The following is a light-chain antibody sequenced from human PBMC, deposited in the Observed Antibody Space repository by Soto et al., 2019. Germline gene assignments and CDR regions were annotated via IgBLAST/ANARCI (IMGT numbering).Light chain of an antibody. Sequence: EIVLTQSPATLSLSPGESATISCRARQSVSSSLAWYQQKAGQAPRLLIYDASNRATGIPARFSGSGSGTDFTLTISSLEPEDFAIYYCQQRITWPSTFGQGTKLEIK. CDR2: DAS. CDR1: QSVSSS. J-gene: IGKJ2*01. CDR3: QQRITWPST. V-gene: IGKV3-11*01.